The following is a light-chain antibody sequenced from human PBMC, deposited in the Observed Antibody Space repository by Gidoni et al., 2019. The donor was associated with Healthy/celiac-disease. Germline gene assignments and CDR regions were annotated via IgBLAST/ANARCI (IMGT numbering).Light chain of an antibody. CDR1: SRSISSNY. Sequence: NFMLTLPHSVSDSPGQTVTISFTGSSRSISSNYVQWYQQRPGSAPTTLIYEDNQGPSGVLDRISGSNDSSSNSASLTIAGLKTEDEAAYYCQSYDSSNLNWVFGGGTKLTVL. CDR3: QSYDSSNLNWV. CDR2: EDN. J-gene: IGLJ3*02. V-gene: IGLV6-57*02.